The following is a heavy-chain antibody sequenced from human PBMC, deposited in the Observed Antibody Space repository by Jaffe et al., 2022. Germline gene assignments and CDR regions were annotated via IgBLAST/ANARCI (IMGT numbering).Heavy chain of an antibody. J-gene: IGHJ3*02. CDR2: IYWNDDK. D-gene: IGHD2-21*01. V-gene: IGHV2-5*01. CDR3: AHRPCGGDCIDAFDI. CDR1: GFSLSTSGVG. Sequence: QITLKESGPTLVKPTQTLTLTCTFSGFSLSTSGVGVGWIRQPPGKALEWLALIYWNDDKRYSPSLKSRLTITKDTSKNQVVLTMTNMDPVDTATYYCAHRPCGGDCIDAFDIWGQGTMVTVSS.